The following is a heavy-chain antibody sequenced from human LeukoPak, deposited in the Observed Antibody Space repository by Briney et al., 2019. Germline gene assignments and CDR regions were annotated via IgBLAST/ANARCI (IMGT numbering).Heavy chain of an antibody. V-gene: IGHV3-53*01. CDR3: ARDLNYYDSSGYGH. CDR1: GFTFSTNY. CDR2: IYSGGSP. J-gene: IGHJ4*02. Sequence: GGSLRLSCAASGFTFSTNYMSWVRQAPGKGLEWVSVIYSGGSPYYADSVEGRFTISRDNSKNTLYLQMNSLRAEDTAVYYCARDLNYYDSSGYGHWGQGTLVTVSS. D-gene: IGHD3-22*01.